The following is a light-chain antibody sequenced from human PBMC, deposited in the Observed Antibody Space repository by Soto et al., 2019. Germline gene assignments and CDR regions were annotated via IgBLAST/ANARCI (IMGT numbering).Light chain of an antibody. CDR1: QGIRNW. Sequence: DIPMIQSPSSVSASVGDRVTITCRASQGIRNWLGWYQQKPGKAPELLIYAAAILQSGVPSRFSGGGSGTYFTLTIISLQAEDFATYCCQQAYSLPYTFGQGTKLEI. CDR2: AAA. J-gene: IGKJ2*01. CDR3: QQAYSLPYT. V-gene: IGKV1-12*01.